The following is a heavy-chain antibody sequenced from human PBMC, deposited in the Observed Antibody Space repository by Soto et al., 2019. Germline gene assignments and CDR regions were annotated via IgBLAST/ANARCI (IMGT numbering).Heavy chain of an antibody. J-gene: IGHJ4*02. Sequence: GASVKVSCKAAGYPFTSYGISWVRQAPGQGLEWMGWISVTNGETDYAQKFQSRVTMTTDTPTSTAYMELRSLRSDDTAVYYCARDYPSEYGGSSRPPLDYWGQGTLVTSPQ. CDR1: GYPFTSYG. V-gene: IGHV1-18*01. CDR2: ISVTNGET. D-gene: IGHD6-6*01. CDR3: ARDYPSEYGGSSRPPLDY.